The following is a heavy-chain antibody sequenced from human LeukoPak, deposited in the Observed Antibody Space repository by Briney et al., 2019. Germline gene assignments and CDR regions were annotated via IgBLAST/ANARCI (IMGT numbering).Heavy chain of an antibody. CDR3: AKILYDILTGYYLNYYYYYMDV. V-gene: IGHV3-30*02. J-gene: IGHJ6*03. D-gene: IGHD3-9*01. Sequence: GGSLRLSCAASGFTFSSYGMHWVRQAPGKGLEWVAFIRYDGSNKYYADSVKGRFTISRDNSKNTLYLQMNSLRAEDTAVYYCAKILYDILTGYYLNYYYYYMDVWGKGTTVTISS. CDR2: IRYDGSNK. CDR1: GFTFSSYG.